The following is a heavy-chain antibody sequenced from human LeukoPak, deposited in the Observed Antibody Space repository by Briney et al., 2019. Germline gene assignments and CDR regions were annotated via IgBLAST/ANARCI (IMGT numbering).Heavy chain of an antibody. CDR2: IYSGGNT. Sequence: TGGSLRLSCAASGLTVSSNYMSWVRQAPGKGLEFVSIIYSGGNTYYADSMKGRFTISRDNSKNTLYLQMNSLRAEDTPVYFCARQRRYCNGDTCYSGHDYWGQGTLVTVSS. V-gene: IGHV3-53*01. CDR3: ARQRRYCNGDTCYSGHDY. J-gene: IGHJ4*02. D-gene: IGHD2-15*01. CDR1: GLTVSSNY.